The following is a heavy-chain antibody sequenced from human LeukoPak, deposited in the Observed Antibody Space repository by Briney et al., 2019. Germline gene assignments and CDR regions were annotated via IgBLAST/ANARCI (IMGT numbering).Heavy chain of an antibody. V-gene: IGHV4-4*02. CDR2: IYHSGST. J-gene: IGHJ3*02. CDR3: AKSNGYGLIDI. Sequence: PSETLSLTCAVSGGSISSSNWWSWVRQPPGKGLEWIGEIYHSGSTNYNPSLKSRVTISLDTSRNQFSLRLNSVTAADTAVYYCAKSNGYGLIDIWGQGTMVTVSS. D-gene: IGHD3-10*01. CDR1: GGSISSSNW.